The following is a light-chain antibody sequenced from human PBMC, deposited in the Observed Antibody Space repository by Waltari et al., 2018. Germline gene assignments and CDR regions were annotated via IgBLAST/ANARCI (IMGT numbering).Light chain of an antibody. J-gene: IGLJ1*01. CDR1: SSDVWGYTY. CDR2: DVT. Sequence: QSALTQPRPVSGSPGQSVTISRTGPSSDVWGYTYVSWYQQHPGTAPKLMIYDVTKRPSGVPDRFSGSKSGNTASLTISGLQAEDEADYYCCSYAGSFTYVFGTGTKVTVL. V-gene: IGLV2-11*01. CDR3: CSYAGSFTYV.